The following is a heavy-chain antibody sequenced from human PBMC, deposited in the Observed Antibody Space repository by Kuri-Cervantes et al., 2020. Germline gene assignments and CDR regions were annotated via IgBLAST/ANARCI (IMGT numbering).Heavy chain of an antibody. CDR1: GGSISSYY. Sequence: SETLSFTSTVPGGSISSYYWSWIRQPPGKGLEWIGYIYYSGSSYYSQSLKSRVTITVDTSKYQFSLKLTTVTAADTAVYYCARRNPPDCSSTSCRRNWFDPWGQGTLVTVSS. D-gene: IGHD2-2*01. CDR2: IYYSGSS. J-gene: IGHJ5*02. V-gene: IGHV4-59*08. CDR3: ARRNPPDCSSTSCRRNWFDP.